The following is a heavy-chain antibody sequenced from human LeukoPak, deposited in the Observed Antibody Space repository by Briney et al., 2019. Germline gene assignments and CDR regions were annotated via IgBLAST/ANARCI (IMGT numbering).Heavy chain of an antibody. D-gene: IGHD6-19*01. J-gene: IGHJ4*02. Sequence: GGSLRLSCAASGFTFSSYGMNWVRQGPGKGLEWVAFIRSDGSIKYYTEALKGRFTISRDNSKNTLYLQINSLRPEDTAVYYFTKDEVFSSAWYFDYWGQGTLVTVPS. CDR1: GFTFSSYG. CDR2: IRSDGSIK. V-gene: IGHV3-30*02. CDR3: TKDEVFSSAWYFDY.